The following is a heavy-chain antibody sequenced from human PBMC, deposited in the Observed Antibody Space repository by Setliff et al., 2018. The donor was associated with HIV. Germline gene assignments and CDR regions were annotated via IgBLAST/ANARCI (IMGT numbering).Heavy chain of an antibody. CDR1: GFTFSSYK. V-gene: IGHV3-48*03. D-gene: IGHD2-2*01. CDR3: ARLRVVVVPAASWYFDL. CDR2: IGRSGSTI. Sequence: GGSLRLSCEASGFTFSSYKMNWVRQAPGKGLEWVSYIGRSGSTIYYADSVKGRFTIARDNAKNSLYLQMNSLRAEETAVYYCARLRVVVVPAASWYFDLWGRGTLVTVSS. J-gene: IGHJ2*01.